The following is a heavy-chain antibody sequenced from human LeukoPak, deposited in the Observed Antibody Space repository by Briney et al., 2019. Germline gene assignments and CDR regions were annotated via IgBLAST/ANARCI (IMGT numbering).Heavy chain of an antibody. V-gene: IGHV4-61*02. D-gene: IGHD3-10*01. J-gene: IGHJ4*02. CDR3: ARGPASTELWLDYFDY. CDR1: GGAISSGTYY. CDR2: IHTSGST. Sequence: SETLSLTCTGSGGAISSGTYYWIWLRQPAGKGLEWIGRIHTSGSTNYNPSLKSRVTISLAKSKNLFSLKVTSVTTADPAVYSCARGPASTELWLDYFDYWGQGTLVTVSS.